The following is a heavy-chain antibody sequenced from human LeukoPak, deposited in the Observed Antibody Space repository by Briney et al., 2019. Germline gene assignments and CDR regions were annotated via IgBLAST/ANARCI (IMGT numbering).Heavy chain of an antibody. CDR3: ARHESFRSSWNY. Sequence: SETLSLTCAVYGGSFRDYYWSWIRQPPGKGLEWIGEINHSGNTNYNPSLKSRVTISVDTSKNQFSLKLSSVTAADTAVYYCARHESFRSSWNYWVQGTLVTVSS. CDR1: GGSFRDYY. CDR2: INHSGNT. J-gene: IGHJ4*02. D-gene: IGHD6-13*01. V-gene: IGHV4-34*01.